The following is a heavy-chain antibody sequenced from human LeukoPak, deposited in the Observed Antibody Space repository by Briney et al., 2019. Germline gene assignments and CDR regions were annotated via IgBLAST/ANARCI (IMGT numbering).Heavy chain of an antibody. V-gene: IGHV3-7*01. Sequence: PGGSLRLSCAASGFTFSSYWMSWVRQAPGKGLEWVANIKQDGSEKYYVDSVKGRFTISRDNAKNSLYLQMNSLRAEDTAVYYCHTASDYYYYGMDVWGQGTTVTVSS. CDR3: HTASDYYYYGMDV. CDR1: GFTFSSYW. CDR2: IKQDGSEK. D-gene: IGHD5-18*01. J-gene: IGHJ6*02.